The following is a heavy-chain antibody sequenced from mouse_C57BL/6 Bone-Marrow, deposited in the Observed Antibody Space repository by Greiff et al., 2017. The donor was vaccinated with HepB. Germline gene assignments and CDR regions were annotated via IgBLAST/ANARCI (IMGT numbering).Heavy chain of an antibody. J-gene: IGHJ3*01. V-gene: IGHV1-69*01. CDR2: IDPSDSYT. D-gene: IGHD2-3*01. CDR3: ARSDGILFAY. Sequence: QVHVKQPGAELVMPGASVKLSCKASGYTFTSYWMHWVKQRPGQGLEWIGEIDPSDSYTNYNQKFKGKSTLTVDKSSSTAYMQLSSLTSEDSAVYYCARSDGILFAYWGQGTLVTVSA. CDR1: GYTFTSYW.